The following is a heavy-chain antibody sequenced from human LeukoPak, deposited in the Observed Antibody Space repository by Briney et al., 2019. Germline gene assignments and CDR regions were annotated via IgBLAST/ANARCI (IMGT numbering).Heavy chain of an antibody. CDR3: ASPYYYDSSGPSAFDI. CDR2: IIPIFGTA. J-gene: IGHJ3*02. CDR1: GGTFSSYA. Sequence: SVKVSCKASGGTFSSYAISWVRQAPGQGLEWMGGIIPIFGTANYAQKFQGRVTITADESTSTAYMELSSLRSEDTAVYYCASPYYYDSSGPSAFDIWGQGTMFTVSS. V-gene: IGHV1-69*13. D-gene: IGHD3-22*01.